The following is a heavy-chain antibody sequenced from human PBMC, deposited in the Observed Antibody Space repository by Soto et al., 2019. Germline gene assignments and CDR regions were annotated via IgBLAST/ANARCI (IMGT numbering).Heavy chain of an antibody. V-gene: IGHV4-30-4*01. Sequence: QVQLQESGPGLVKPSQTLSLTCTVSGGSISSGDYYWSWIRQPPGKGLEWIGYIYYSGSTYYNPSLKSRVTTSVDTSKNQVSLKLSSVTAADTAVYYCAREGSGYGGGYGMDVWGQGTTVTVSS. CDR2: IYYSGST. D-gene: IGHD5-12*01. CDR3: AREGSGYGGGYGMDV. CDR1: GGSISSGDYY. J-gene: IGHJ6*02.